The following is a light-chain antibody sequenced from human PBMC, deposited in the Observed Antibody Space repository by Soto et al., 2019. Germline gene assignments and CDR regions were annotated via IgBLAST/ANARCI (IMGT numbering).Light chain of an antibody. Sequence: QLVLTQPPSASGTPGQRVTISCSGSSSNIESNYVYWYQQLPGSAPKLLIYRNDPRPSGVPDRFSGSKSGTSASLAISGLRSDDEADYYCEALYYSLRALVFGGGTKLTVL. CDR2: RND. J-gene: IGLJ3*02. CDR3: EALYYSLRALV. V-gene: IGLV1-47*01. CDR1: SSNIESNY.